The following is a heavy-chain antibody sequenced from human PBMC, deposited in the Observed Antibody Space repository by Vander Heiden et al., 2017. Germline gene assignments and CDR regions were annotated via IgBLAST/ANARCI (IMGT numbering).Heavy chain of an antibody. CDR1: GVPISSSTW. D-gene: IGHD3-10*01. J-gene: IGHJ4*02. CDR2: SYHSGSA. CDR3: ARIASGGQPFEGTFDY. Sequence: VQLHESGPGLVKPSVTLSLTCAVSGVPISSSTWCSWVRQPPGKGLEWIGESYHSGSANYKPSLKSRVTIALDKSKTQFSLKLSSVTAADTAVYYCARIASGGQPFEGTFDYWGQGTLVTVSS. V-gene: IGHV4-4*02.